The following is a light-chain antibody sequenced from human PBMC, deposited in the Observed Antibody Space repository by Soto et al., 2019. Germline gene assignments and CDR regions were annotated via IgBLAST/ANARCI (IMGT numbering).Light chain of an antibody. CDR1: SSNIGRNT. Sequence: QSVLTQPPSASGTPGQRVTISCSGSSSNIGRNTVNWYQQLPGTAPKLLIYSNNQRPSGVPDRFSGSKSGTSGSLAISGLQSEDEADYYCAGWDDSLNGPVFGGGTKHTVL. J-gene: IGLJ2*01. CDR2: SNN. V-gene: IGLV1-44*01. CDR3: AGWDDSLNGPV.